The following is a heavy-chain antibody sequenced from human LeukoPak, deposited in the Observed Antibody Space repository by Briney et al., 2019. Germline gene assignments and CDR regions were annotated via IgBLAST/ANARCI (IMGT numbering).Heavy chain of an antibody. D-gene: IGHD6-19*01. CDR3: ARGATVAGDFDC. CDR1: GLTVSSNY. J-gene: IGHJ4*02. CDR2: LYSVGDT. Sequence: GGSLRLSCVASGLTVSSNYMSWVRQAPGKGLEWVSVLYSVGDTYYADSVKGRFTISRDNSKNTLYLQMNSLRVEDSAVYCCARGATVAGDFDCWGQGTLLTVSS. V-gene: IGHV3-66*01.